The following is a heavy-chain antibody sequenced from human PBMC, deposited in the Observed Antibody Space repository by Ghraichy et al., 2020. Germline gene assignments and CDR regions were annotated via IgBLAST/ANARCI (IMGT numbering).Heavy chain of an antibody. J-gene: IGHJ4*02. CDR1: GDSISRTSYY. CDR2: IYYGGTT. CDR3: TSPGYWTGYYYFDY. Sequence: SETPSLTCTVSGDSISRTSYYWGWVRQPPGKGLEWIGSIYYGGTTTYNPSLQSRATISVDTSENQFSLKLTAVTAADTAMYYCTSPGYWTGYYYFDYWGPGTMVTVSS. V-gene: IGHV4-39*01. D-gene: IGHD3/OR15-3a*01.